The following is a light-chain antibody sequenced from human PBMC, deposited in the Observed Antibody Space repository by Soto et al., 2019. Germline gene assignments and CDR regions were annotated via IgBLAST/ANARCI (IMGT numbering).Light chain of an antibody. CDR3: QHYHGWPIT. CDR1: QSVSSN. J-gene: IGKJ5*01. Sequence: EIVMTQSPATLSVSPGERATLSCRASQSVSSNLAWYQQKPGRAPRLLIYGASTRATGIPARFSGSGSGTEFTLTISSLQSEDFAVYYCQHYHGWPITFGQGTRLEIK. CDR2: GAS. V-gene: IGKV3-15*01.